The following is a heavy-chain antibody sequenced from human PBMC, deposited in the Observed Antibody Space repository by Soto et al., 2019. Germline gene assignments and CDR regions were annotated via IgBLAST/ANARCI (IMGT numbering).Heavy chain of an antibody. CDR3: ARLVVPYLHPRIYGMDV. CDR2: IYPGDSDT. CDR1: GYSFTSYW. Sequence: GESLKISCKGSGYSFTSYWIGWVRQMPGKGLEWMGIIYPGDSDTRYSPSFQGQVTISADKSISTAYLQWSSLKASDTAMYYCARLVVPYLHPRIYGMDVWGQGTTVTVSS. V-gene: IGHV5-51*01. D-gene: IGHD6-6*01. J-gene: IGHJ6*02.